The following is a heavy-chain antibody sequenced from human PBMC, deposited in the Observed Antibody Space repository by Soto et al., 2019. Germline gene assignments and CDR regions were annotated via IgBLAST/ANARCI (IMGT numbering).Heavy chain of an antibody. CDR1: WFSQNKSREG. Sequence: KPVNPAHTLPLACTFSWFSQNKSREGVAWIRQPPGKALEWLALDYWSDEKRYSLSLKNRLTITKDTSKHEVVLTMTNMDPLDTATYYCAHKEYYSAPGTYYSVRWFESWGQGTLVTVSS. CDR3: AHKEYYSAPGTYYSVRWFES. V-gene: IGHV2-5*01. J-gene: IGHJ5*01. D-gene: IGHD3-10*01. CDR2: DYWSDEK.